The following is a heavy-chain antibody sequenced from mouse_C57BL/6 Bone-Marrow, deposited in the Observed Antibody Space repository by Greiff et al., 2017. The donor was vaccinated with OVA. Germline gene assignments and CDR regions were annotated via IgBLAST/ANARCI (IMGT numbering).Heavy chain of an antibody. V-gene: IGHV5-16*01. CDR2: INYDGSST. J-gene: IGHJ2*01. Sequence: EVKLVESEGGLVQPGSSMKLSCTASGFTFSDYYMAWVRQVPEKGLEWVANINYDGSSTYYLDSLKSRFIISRDNAKNILYLQMSSLKSEDTATYYCARDPPHYYGSSYDFDYWGQGTTLTVSS. D-gene: IGHD1-1*01. CDR1: GFTFSDYY. CDR3: ARDPPHYYGSSYDFDY.